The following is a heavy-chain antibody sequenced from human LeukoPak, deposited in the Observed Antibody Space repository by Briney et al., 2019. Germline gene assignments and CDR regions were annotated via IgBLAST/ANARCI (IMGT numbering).Heavy chain of an antibody. D-gene: IGHD5-24*01. Sequence: GGSLRLSCAASGFTFSSYAMSWVRQAPGKGLEWVSAISGSGGSTYYADSVKGRFTISRDNSKNTLYLQMNSLRAEDTAGYYCATPKRWLERYYFDYWGQGTLVTVSS. J-gene: IGHJ4*02. CDR1: GFTFSSYA. CDR2: ISGSGGST. CDR3: ATPKRWLERYYFDY. V-gene: IGHV3-23*01.